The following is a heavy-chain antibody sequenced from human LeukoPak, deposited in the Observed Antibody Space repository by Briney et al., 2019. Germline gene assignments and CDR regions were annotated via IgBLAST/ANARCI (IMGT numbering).Heavy chain of an antibody. Sequence: PSETLSLTCAVSGYSISSGYYWGWTRQPPGKGLEWIGSLYHSGNTYYNPALKSRVTISGATSKNHSPRQLPSVPAADPAVYHCGSVVDRAAVARTGKYYFDYWGQGTLVTVSS. CDR3: GSVVDRAAVARTGKYYFDY. V-gene: IGHV4-38-2*01. CDR2: LYHSGNT. D-gene: IGHD6-19*01. CDR1: GYSISSGYY. J-gene: IGHJ4*02.